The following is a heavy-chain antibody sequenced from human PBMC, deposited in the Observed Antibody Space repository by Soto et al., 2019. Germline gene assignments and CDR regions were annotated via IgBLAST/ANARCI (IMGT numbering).Heavy chain of an antibody. CDR1: GGSFSSSPYY. CDR3: ARPYSGYDKNWFDP. D-gene: IGHD5-12*01. Sequence: SETLSLTCTVSGGSFSSSPYYWGWIRQPPGKGLEWIGSIYYSGSTYYNPSLKSRVTISVDTSKNQFSLKLSPVTAADTAVYYCARPYSGYDKNWFDPWGQGTLVTVSS. J-gene: IGHJ5*02. CDR2: IYYSGST. V-gene: IGHV4-39*01.